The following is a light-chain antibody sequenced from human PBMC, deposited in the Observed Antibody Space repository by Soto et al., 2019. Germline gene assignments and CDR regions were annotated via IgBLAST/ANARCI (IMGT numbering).Light chain of an antibody. CDR3: SSYTTSENYV. Sequence: QSVLTQPASVSGSPGQSIVISRTGASSDVGAYDYVSWYQQYPGKAPKLMIYDVSNRPSGVSDRFSGSKSGNTASLTISGLQAEDEADYYCSSYTTSENYVFGTGTKVTVL. CDR2: DVS. CDR1: SSDVGAYDY. J-gene: IGLJ1*01. V-gene: IGLV2-14*01.